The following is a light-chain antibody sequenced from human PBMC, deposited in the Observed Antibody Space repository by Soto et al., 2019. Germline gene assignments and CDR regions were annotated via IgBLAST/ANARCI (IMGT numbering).Light chain of an antibody. V-gene: IGKV3-20*01. CDR1: QSVGNNY. Sequence: DIVLTQSPGILSLSPGKRATLSCWASQSVGNNYLAWYQQKPGQAPRLLIYHASSRATGIPDRFSGSGSGTDFTLTISRLEPEDFAVYYCQQYGWSPPITFGQGTRLEIK. J-gene: IGKJ5*01. CDR3: QQYGWSPPIT. CDR2: HAS.